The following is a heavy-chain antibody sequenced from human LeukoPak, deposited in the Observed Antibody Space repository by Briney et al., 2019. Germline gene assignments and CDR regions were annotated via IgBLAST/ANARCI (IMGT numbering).Heavy chain of an antibody. D-gene: IGHD6-13*01. CDR2: INHSGST. V-gene: IGHV4-34*01. CDR1: GGSFSGYY. CDR3: AGTYSSSWYSGSYNWFDP. Sequence: SETLSLTCAVYGGSFSGYYWSWIRQPPGKGLEWIGEINHSGSTNYNPSLKCRVTISVDTSKNQFSLKLSSVTAADTAVYYCAGTYSSSWYSGSYNWFDPWGQGTLVTVSS. J-gene: IGHJ5*02.